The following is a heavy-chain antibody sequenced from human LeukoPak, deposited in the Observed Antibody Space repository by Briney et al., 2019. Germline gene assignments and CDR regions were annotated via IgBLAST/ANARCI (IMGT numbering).Heavy chain of an antibody. Sequence: SETLSLTCTVSGGSISSGGYYWSWIRQHPGKGLEWIGYIYYSGSTYYNPSLKSRVTISVDTSKNQFSLKLSSVTAADTAVYYCARGLEYYYDSIPFDYWGQGTLVTVSS. CDR2: IYYSGST. CDR3: ARGLEYYYDSIPFDY. J-gene: IGHJ4*02. CDR1: GGSISSGGYY. D-gene: IGHD3-22*01. V-gene: IGHV4-31*03.